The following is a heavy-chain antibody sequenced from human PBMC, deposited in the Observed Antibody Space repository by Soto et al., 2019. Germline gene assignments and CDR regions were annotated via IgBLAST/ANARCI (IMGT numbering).Heavy chain of an antibody. J-gene: IGHJ6*03. CDR3: ARVGSREGVVKVGGTHYYMDV. CDR1: GGSISSSSYY. V-gene: IGHV4-39*01. D-gene: IGHD3-3*01. CDR2: IYYRGST. Sequence: PSETLSLTCTVSGGSISSSSYYWGWIRQPPGKGLEWIGSIYYRGSTYYNPSLKSRVTISVDTSKNQFSLKLSSVTAADTAVYYCARVGSREGVVKVGGTHYYMDVWGKGTTVTLSS.